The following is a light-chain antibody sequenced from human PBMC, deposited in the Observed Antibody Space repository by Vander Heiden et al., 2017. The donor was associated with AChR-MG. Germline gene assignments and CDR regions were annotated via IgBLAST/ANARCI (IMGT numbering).Light chain of an antibody. V-gene: IGKV3-20*01. CDR1: QSVSSSY. Sequence: EIVLTQSPGTLSLPPGERATLSCRASQSVSSSYLAWYHQKPGQAPRLLIYDASSRATGIPDRFSGSASGTDFTLTISRLEPEDFAVYYCQQYGSSPLSFGGGTKVEIK. J-gene: IGKJ4*01. CDR2: DAS. CDR3: QQYGSSPLS.